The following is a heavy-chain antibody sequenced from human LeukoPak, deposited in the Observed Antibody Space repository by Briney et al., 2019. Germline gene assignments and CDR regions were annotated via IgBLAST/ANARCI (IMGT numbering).Heavy chain of an antibody. Sequence: SSVKVSSKASVGTFSRYAISWVRQAPGHGLECMGGIIPIFGTAKYAQKFQGRVTITADGSTSTAYMELSSLRSEDTAVYYCARAESAVGGDNEYGMDVWGQGNTVTVS. CDR3: ARAESAVGGDNEYGMDV. CDR1: VGTFSRYA. D-gene: IGHD3-16*01. CDR2: IIPIFGTA. J-gene: IGHJ6*02. V-gene: IGHV1-69*13.